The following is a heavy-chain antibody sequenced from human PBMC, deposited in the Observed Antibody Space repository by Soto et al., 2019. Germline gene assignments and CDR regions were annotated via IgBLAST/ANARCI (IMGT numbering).Heavy chain of an antibody. CDR1: GGSISSGGYS. Sequence: SSETLSLTCAVSGGSISSGGYSWSWIRQPPGKGLEWIGYIYHSGSTYYNPSLKSRVTISVDRSKNQFSLKLSSVTAADTAVYYCARSLSYYYDSSGYYYANWFDPWGQGTLVTVSS. CDR2: IYHSGST. CDR3: ARSLSYYYDSSGYYYANWFDP. J-gene: IGHJ5*02. D-gene: IGHD3-22*01. V-gene: IGHV4-30-2*01.